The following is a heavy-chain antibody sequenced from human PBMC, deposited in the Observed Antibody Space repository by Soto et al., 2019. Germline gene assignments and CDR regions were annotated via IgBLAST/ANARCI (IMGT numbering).Heavy chain of an antibody. CDR3: ARHQSHSSSYVDP. CDR1: GGSISSSSYY. CDR2: IYYSGST. J-gene: IGHJ5*02. D-gene: IGHD6-13*01. V-gene: IGHV4-39*01. Sequence: SETLSLTCTVSGGSISSSSYYWGWIRQPPGKGLEWIGSIYYSGSTYYNPSLKSRVTISVDTSKNQFSPKLSSVTAADTAVYYCARHQSHSSSYVDPWGQGTLVTVSS.